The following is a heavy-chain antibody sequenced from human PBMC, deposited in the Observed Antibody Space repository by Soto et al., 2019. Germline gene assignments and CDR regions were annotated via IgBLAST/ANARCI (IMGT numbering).Heavy chain of an antibody. J-gene: IGHJ5*02. V-gene: IGHV1-46*01. CDR3: ARGDSSSHGIDWFDP. CDR2: INPSGGST. CDR1: GYTFTSYY. Sequence: GASVKVSCKASGYTFTSYYMHWVRQAPGQGLEWMGIINPSGGSTSYAQKFQGRVTMTRDTSTSTVHMELSSLRSEDTAVYYCARGDSSSHGIDWFDPWGQGTLVTVSS. D-gene: IGHD6-13*01.